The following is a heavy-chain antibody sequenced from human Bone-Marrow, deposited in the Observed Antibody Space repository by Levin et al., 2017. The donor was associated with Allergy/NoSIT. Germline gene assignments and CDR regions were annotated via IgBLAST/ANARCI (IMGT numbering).Heavy chain of an antibody. D-gene: IGHD3-10*01. V-gene: IGHV4-34*01. Sequence: KSSETLSLTCAVYGGSFSVYFWSWIRQPPGKGLEWIGEITHFGSTNYNPSLKSRVTISVDTSKNQFSLRLTSVTAADTAVYYCATIFGDYSDFDYWGQGNLVSVSS. CDR2: ITHFGST. J-gene: IGHJ4*02. CDR1: GGSFSVYF. CDR3: ATIFGDYSDFDY.